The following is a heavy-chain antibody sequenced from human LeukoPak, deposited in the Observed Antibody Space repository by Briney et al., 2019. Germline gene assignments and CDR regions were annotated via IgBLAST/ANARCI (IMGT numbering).Heavy chain of an antibody. D-gene: IGHD1-7*01. V-gene: IGHV3-21*06. Sequence: GGSLRLSCAASGFTFSSYSMTWVRQAPEKGLEWVSSISSSSNYIYYADSVKGRFTISRDNGKNSVYLQMNSLTGEDTAVYYCARGESWGITGTNLYNWFDPWGQGTLVTVSS. CDR2: ISSSSNYI. J-gene: IGHJ5*02. CDR3: ARGESWGITGTNLYNWFDP. CDR1: GFTFSSYS.